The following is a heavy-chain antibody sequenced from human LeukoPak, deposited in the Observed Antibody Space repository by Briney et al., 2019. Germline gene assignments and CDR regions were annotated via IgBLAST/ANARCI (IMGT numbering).Heavy chain of an antibody. D-gene: IGHD3-3*01. Sequence: PSETLSLTCTVSGDSLSGSIFYWAWIRQPPGKGLEWIGHIYYTGSTYDNPSLKSRVTISVDTSKNQFSLKLRSVTAADTAVYYCARLATQTGVVPLTRPYDWFDPWGQGTPVTVSS. CDR3: ARLATQTGVVPLTRPYDWFDP. CDR1: GDSLSGSIFY. J-gene: IGHJ5*01. CDR2: IYYTGST. V-gene: IGHV4-39*01.